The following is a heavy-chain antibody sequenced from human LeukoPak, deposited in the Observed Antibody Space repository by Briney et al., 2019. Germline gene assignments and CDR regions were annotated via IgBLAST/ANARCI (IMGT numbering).Heavy chain of an antibody. CDR1: GGSISSYY. V-gene: IGHV4-59*08. Sequence: PSETLSLTCTVSGGSISSYYWSWIRQPPGKGLEWIGYIYYSGSTNYNPSLMSRVTISVDTSKNQFSLKLSSVTAADTAVYYCARHPTDYYYFDLWGRGTLVTISS. CDR3: ARHPTDYYYFDL. J-gene: IGHJ2*01. CDR2: IYYSGST.